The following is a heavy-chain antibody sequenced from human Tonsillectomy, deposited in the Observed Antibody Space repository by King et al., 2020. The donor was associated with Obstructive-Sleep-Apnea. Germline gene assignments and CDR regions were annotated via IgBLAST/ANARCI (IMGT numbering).Heavy chain of an antibody. J-gene: IGHJ5*02. CDR2: IYLGDSDT. CDR1: GYSFTNYW. V-gene: IGHV5-51*01. D-gene: IGHD6-13*01. Sequence: QLVQSGAEVKKPGESLKISCKGSGYSFTNYWIGWVRQMPGKGLEWMGIIYLGDSDTRYSPSFQGQVTISADKSISTAYLQWSRLKASDTAIYYCAKSFWYEAFPQNWFDPWGQGTLVTVSS. CDR3: AKSFWYEAFPQNWFDP.